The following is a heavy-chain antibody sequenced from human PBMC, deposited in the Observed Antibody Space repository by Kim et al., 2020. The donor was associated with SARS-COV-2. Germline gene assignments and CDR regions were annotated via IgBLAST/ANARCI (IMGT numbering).Heavy chain of an antibody. Sequence: SQTLSLTCAIFGDSVSTDIGWNWIRQSPSRGLEWLGRTYYRSKWNKDYAVSVKSRITINSDTSKNQFSLQLHSVTAEDTAVYYCAKGWLKGGFDNWGQGILVTVSS. CDR2: TYYRSKWNK. D-gene: IGHD5-12*01. CDR3: AKGWLKGGFDN. CDR1: GDSVSTDIG. J-gene: IGHJ4*02. V-gene: IGHV6-1*01.